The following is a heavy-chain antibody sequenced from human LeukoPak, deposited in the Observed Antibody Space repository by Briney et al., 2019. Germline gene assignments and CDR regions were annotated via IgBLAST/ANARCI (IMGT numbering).Heavy chain of an antibody. Sequence: GGPLRLSCAASGFTFSDYYMSWIRQAPGKGLEWVSYISSSGSTIYYADSVKGRFTISRDNAKNSLYLQMNSLRAEDTAVYYCARDWDIVVVPAAQNWFDPWGQGTLVTVSS. D-gene: IGHD2-2*01. CDR3: ARDWDIVVVPAAQNWFDP. J-gene: IGHJ5*02. V-gene: IGHV3-11*01. CDR1: GFTFSDYY. CDR2: ISSSGSTI.